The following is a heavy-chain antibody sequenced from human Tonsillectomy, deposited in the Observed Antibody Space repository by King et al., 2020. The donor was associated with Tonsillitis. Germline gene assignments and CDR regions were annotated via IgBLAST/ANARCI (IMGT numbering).Heavy chain of an antibody. CDR1: GYSFTNYW. Sequence: QLVQSGAEVKKPGESLKISCKGSGYSFTNYWIGWVRQMPGKDLEWMGIIYPGDSDITYSPSFQGQVTISADRSINTAYLQWSTLKASDTAMYYCARLPSTYNNFFDSWGQGTLVTVSS. J-gene: IGHJ4*02. V-gene: IGHV5-51*01. CDR2: IYPGDSDI. CDR3: ARLPSTYNNFFDS. D-gene: IGHD5-24*01.